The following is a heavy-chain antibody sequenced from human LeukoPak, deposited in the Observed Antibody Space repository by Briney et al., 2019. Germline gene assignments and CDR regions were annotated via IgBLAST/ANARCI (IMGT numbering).Heavy chain of an antibody. J-gene: IGHJ4*02. CDR3: AKGALWFGEPYYFDY. D-gene: IGHD3-10*01. Sequence: GGSLRLSCAASGFTFSSYGMHWVRQAPGKGLEWVAFIRYDGSNKYYADSVKGRFTISRDNSKNTLYLQVNSLRAEDTAVYYCAKGALWFGEPYYFDYWGQGTLVTVSS. V-gene: IGHV3-30*02. CDR1: GFTFSSYG. CDR2: IRYDGSNK.